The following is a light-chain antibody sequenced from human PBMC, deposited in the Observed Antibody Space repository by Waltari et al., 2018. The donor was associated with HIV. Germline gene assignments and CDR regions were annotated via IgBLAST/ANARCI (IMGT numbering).Light chain of an antibody. J-gene: IGLJ2*01. V-gene: IGLV3-25*02. CDR3: QTWDTGIL. Sequence: SYDLTQPPSVSVSPGQTARITCSGDALPKQYAFWYQQKPGQAPVLVIYKDSERPSGIPERFSGSSSGTTVTLTISGVQSEDEADYYCQTWDTGILFGGGTKLTVL. CDR2: KDS. CDR1: ALPKQY.